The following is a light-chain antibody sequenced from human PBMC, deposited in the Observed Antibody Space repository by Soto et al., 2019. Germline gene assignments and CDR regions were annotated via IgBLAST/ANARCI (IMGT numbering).Light chain of an antibody. Sequence: QSVLTQPPSASGTPGQRVTISCSGSSSNIGSNSVSWYQQLPGTAPKLLIYSNYQRPSGVPDRFSGSKSGTSASLAISGLQSEDEADYYCAAWDDSLNGVLFGGGTKLTVL. CDR3: AAWDDSLNGVL. J-gene: IGLJ2*01. CDR1: SSNIGSNS. CDR2: SNY. V-gene: IGLV1-44*01.